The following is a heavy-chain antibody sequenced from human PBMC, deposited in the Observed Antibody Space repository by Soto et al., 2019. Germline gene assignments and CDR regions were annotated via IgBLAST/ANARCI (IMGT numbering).Heavy chain of an antibody. CDR2: IVVGSGNT. J-gene: IGHJ4*02. CDR1: GFTFTSSA. V-gene: IGHV1-58*01. D-gene: IGHD3-22*01. CDR3: TAYYDSSGYRDY. Sequence: QMQLVQSGPEVKKTGTSVKVSCKASGFTFTSSAVQWVRQARGQRLEWIGWIVVGSGNTNYAQKFQERVTITRDMSTSTAYMELSSLRSEDTAVYYCTAYYDSSGYRDYWGQGTLVTVSS.